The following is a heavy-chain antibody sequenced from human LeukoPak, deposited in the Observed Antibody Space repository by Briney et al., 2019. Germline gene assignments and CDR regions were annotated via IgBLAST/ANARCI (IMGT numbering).Heavy chain of an antibody. D-gene: IGHD3-22*01. CDR2: IIPILGIA. J-gene: IGHJ4*02. V-gene: IGHV1-69*04. Sequence: SVKVSCKASGGTFSSYAISWVRQAPGQGLEWMGRIIPILGIANYAQKFQGRVTITADKSTSTAYMELSSLRSEDTAVYCCARAYYDSSGYYPYYFDYWGQGTLVTVSS. CDR3: ARAYYDSSGYYPYYFDY. CDR1: GGTFSSYA.